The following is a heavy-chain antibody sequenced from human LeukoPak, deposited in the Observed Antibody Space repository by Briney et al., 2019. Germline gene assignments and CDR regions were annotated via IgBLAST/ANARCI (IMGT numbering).Heavy chain of an antibody. V-gene: IGHV3-30*02. J-gene: IGHJ4*02. CDR3: AKARTELRFLELFDY. CDR1: GFTFSSYG. CDR2: IRYDGSNK. Sequence: PGGSLRLSCAASGFTFSSYGMHWVRQAPGKGLEWVAFIRYDGSNKYYADSVKGRFTISRDNSKNTLYLQMNSLRAEDTAVYYCAKARTELRFLELFDYWGQGTLVTVSS. D-gene: IGHD3-3*01.